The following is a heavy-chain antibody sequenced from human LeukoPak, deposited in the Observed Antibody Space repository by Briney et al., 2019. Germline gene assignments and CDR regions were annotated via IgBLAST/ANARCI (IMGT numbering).Heavy chain of an antibody. Sequence: ALVKVSCKASGYTFTSYGISWVRQAPGQGLEWMGWISAYNGNTNYAQKLQGRVTMTTDTSTSTAYMELRSLRSDDTAVYYCARADRYFDWLAHWGQGTLVTVSS. D-gene: IGHD3-9*01. CDR1: GYTFTSYG. V-gene: IGHV1-18*04. CDR2: ISAYNGNT. J-gene: IGHJ5*02. CDR3: ARADRYFDWLAH.